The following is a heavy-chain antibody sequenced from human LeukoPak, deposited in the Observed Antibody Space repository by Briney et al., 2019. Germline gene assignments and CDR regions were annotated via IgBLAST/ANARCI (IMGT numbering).Heavy chain of an antibody. CDR1: GYTFTSYD. CDR3: ARVHCSSTSCYRGHFDY. V-gene: IGHV1-8*01. D-gene: IGHD2-2*02. Sequence: ASVKVSCKTSGYTFTSYDINWVRQATGRGLEWMGWMNPNSGNTGYAQKFQGRVTMTRNTSISTAYMELSSLRSEDTAVYYCARVHCSSTSCYRGHFDYWGQGTLVTVSS. J-gene: IGHJ4*02. CDR2: MNPNSGNT.